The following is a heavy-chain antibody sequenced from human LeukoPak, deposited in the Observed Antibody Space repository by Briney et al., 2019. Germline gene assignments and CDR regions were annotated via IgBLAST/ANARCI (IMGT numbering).Heavy chain of an antibody. CDR3: ARFPYYDSSGYYYLSSYYFDY. CDR1: GFTFSSYW. V-gene: IGHV3-7*01. D-gene: IGHD3-22*01. J-gene: IGHJ4*02. Sequence: GGSLRLSCAASGFTFSSYWMSWVRQAPGKGLEWVANIKQDGSEKYYVDSVKGRFTISRDNAKNSLYLQMNSLRAEDTAVYYCARFPYYDSSGYYYLSSYYFDYWGQGTLVTVSS. CDR2: IKQDGSEK.